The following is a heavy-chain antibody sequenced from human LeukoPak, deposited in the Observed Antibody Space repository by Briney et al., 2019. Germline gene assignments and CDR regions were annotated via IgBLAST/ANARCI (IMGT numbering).Heavy chain of an antibody. D-gene: IGHD3-3*01. CDR3: AKSSNDLWSGDDY. CDR1: GFTFSSYA. Sequence: GGSLRLSCAASGFTFSSYAMSWVRQAPGKGLEWVSTISGSGGSTYYADSVKGRFTNSRDNSKNTVDLQMNSLRAEDTAVYYCAKSSNDLWSGDDYWGQGTLVIVSS. V-gene: IGHV3-23*01. CDR2: ISGSGGST. J-gene: IGHJ4*02.